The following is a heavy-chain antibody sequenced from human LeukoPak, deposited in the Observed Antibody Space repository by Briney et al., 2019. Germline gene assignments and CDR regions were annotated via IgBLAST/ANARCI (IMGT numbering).Heavy chain of an antibody. CDR2: ISSNGGST. Sequence: GGSLRLSCAASGFTFSSYSMNWVRQAPGKGLEYVSAISSNGGSTYYANSVKGRFTISRDNSKNTLYLQMGSLRAEDMAVYYCAREGLDYWGQGTLVTVSS. CDR3: AREGLDY. V-gene: IGHV3-64*01. CDR1: GFTFSSYS. J-gene: IGHJ4*02.